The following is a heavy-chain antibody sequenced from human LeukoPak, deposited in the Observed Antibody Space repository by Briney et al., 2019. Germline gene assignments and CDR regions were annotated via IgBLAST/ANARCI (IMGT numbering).Heavy chain of an antibody. D-gene: IGHD6-19*01. Sequence: PGGSLRLSCAASGFTFSSYAMSWVRQAPGKGLEWVANIRQDGSEKYYVDSVKGRFTISRDNARNSLYLQMNSLRAEDTAVYYCARGAIAVAGTDYWGQGTLVTVSS. CDR1: GFTFSSYA. V-gene: IGHV3-7*01. J-gene: IGHJ4*02. CDR3: ARGAIAVAGTDY. CDR2: IRQDGSEK.